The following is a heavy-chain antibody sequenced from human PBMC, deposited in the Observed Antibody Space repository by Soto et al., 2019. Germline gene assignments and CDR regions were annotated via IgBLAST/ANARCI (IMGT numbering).Heavy chain of an antibody. D-gene: IGHD1-26*01. J-gene: IGHJ4*02. CDR1: GYSFTGYY. V-gene: IGHV1-2*02. CDR2: INPNSGGT. Sequence: ASVKVSCKASGYSFTGYYIHWVRQAPGQGLEWMGWINPNSGGTNYAQKFQGRVTMTRDTSTSTVYMELSSLRSEDTAVYYCARAEVGAEFDYWGQGTLVTVSS. CDR3: ARAEVGAEFDY.